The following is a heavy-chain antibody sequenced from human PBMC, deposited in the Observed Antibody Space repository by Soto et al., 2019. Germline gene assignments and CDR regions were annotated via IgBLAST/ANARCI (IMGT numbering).Heavy chain of an antibody. CDR1: GFTFSSYS. J-gene: IGHJ6*02. CDR3: ARDSYYYGSGSYLRYYYYGMDV. D-gene: IGHD3-10*01. V-gene: IGHV3-21*01. Sequence: EVQLVESGGGLVQPGGSLRLSCAASGFTFSSYSMNWVRQAPGKGLEWVSSISSSSSYIYYADSVKGRFTISRDNAKNSLYLQMNSLRAEDTAVYYCARDSYYYGSGSYLRYYYYGMDVWGQGTTVTVSS. CDR2: ISSSSSYI.